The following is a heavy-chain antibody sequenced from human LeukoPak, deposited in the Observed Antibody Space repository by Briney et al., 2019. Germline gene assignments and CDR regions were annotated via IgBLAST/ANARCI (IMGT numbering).Heavy chain of an antibody. V-gene: IGHV3-23*01. CDR1: GFTFSSYA. J-gene: IGHJ4*02. Sequence: GGSLRLSCAASGFTFSSYAMSWVRQAPGKGLEWVSAISGSGGSTYYADSVKGRFTISRDNSKNTLFLQMNSLRAEDTAVYYCAKRTDYINYGPFDYWGQGTLVTVSS. CDR2: ISGSGGST. D-gene: IGHD4-11*01. CDR3: AKRTDYINYGPFDY.